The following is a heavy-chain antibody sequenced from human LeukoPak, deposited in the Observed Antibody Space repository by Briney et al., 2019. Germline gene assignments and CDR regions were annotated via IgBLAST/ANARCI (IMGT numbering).Heavy chain of an antibody. CDR2: ISSSGSTV. CDR3: ARETGSYDY. D-gene: IGHD3-9*01. V-gene: IGHV3-48*03. Sequence: GGSLRLSCAASGFTFSSYEMNWVRQAPGKGLEWVSYISSSGSTVYYADSVKGRFTVSRDNAKNSLYLQMNSLRAEDTAVYYCARETGSYDYWGQGTLVTVSS. J-gene: IGHJ4*02. CDR1: GFTFSSYE.